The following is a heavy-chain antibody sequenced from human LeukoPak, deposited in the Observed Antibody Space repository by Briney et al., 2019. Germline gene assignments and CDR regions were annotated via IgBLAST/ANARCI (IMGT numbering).Heavy chain of an antibody. CDR2: INPNSGGT. D-gene: IGHD1-7*01. V-gene: IGHV1-2*02. CDR1: GYTFTGYY. Sequence: GASVKVSCKASGYTFTGYYMHWVRQAPGQGLEWMGWINPNSGGTNYAQKFQGRVTMTRDTSISTAYMELSRLRSDDTAVYYCARGGPYGLELRILGYWGQGTLFTVSS. CDR3: ARGGPYGLELRILGY. J-gene: IGHJ4*02.